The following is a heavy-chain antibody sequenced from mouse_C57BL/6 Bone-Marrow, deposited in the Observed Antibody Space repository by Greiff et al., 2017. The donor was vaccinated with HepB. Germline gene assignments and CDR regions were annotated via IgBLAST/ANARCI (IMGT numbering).Heavy chain of an antibody. V-gene: IGHV1-64*01. CDR1: GYTFISYW. J-gene: IGHJ3*01. Sequence: VQLQQPGAELVKPGASVKLSCKASGYTFISYWMHWVKQRPGQGLEWIGMIHPNSGSTNYNEKFKSKATLTVDKSSSTAYMQLSSLTSEDSAVYYCARIGDLIYYDYAAWFAYWGQGTLVTVSA. CDR2: IHPNSGST. CDR3: ARIGDLIYYDYAAWFAY. D-gene: IGHD2-4*01.